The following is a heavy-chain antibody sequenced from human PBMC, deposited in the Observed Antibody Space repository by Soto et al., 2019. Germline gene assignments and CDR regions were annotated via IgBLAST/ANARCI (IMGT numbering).Heavy chain of an antibody. D-gene: IGHD6-13*01. J-gene: IGHJ4*02. CDR3: AKGGPFSIAAAGTQ. CDR2: ISYDGSKK. Sequence: GGSLRLSCAASGFTFSSYGMHWVRQAPGKGLEWVAVISYDGSKKYYADSVKGRFTISRDNSKNTLYLQMNSLRVEDTAVYYCAKGGPFSIAAAGTQWGQGTLVTVLL. V-gene: IGHV3-30*18. CDR1: GFTFSSYG.